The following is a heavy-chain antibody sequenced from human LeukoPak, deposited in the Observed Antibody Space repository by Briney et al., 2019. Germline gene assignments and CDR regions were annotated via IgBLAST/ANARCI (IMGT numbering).Heavy chain of an antibody. D-gene: IGHD5-24*01. Sequence: SGGSLRLSCAASGFTFSSYEMNWVRQAPGKGLEWASYISSSGSTIYYADSVKGRFTISRDNAKNSLYLQMNSLRAEDTAVYYCAKGGDGYNIGYWGQGTLVTVSS. J-gene: IGHJ4*02. CDR3: AKGGDGYNIGY. V-gene: IGHV3-48*03. CDR2: ISSSGSTI. CDR1: GFTFSSYE.